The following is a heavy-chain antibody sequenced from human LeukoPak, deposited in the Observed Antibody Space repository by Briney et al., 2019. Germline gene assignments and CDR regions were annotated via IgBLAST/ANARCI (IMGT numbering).Heavy chain of an antibody. J-gene: IGHJ6*02. Sequence: PGGSLRLSCVASGFTVTNNYMSWVRQAPGKGLEWVSVIYSGGSTHYADSVKGRFTISRDNSKNTLYLQMTSLRAEDTAVYYCARGGYTRSWPPTYYYGMDVWGQGTTVTVSS. CDR3: ARGGYTRSWPPTYYYGMDV. CDR2: IYSGGST. D-gene: IGHD6-13*01. CDR1: GFTVTNNY. V-gene: IGHV3-53*01.